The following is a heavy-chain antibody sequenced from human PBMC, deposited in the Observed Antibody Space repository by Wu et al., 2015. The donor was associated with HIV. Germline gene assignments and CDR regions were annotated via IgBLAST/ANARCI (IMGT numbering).Heavy chain of an antibody. D-gene: IGHD3-10*01. CDR3: ATGRGTMVRGVIIPNWFDP. Sequence: QVQLVQSGAEVKKPGSSVKVPCKASGGTFSSYAISWVRQAPGQGLEWMGGIIPIFGTANYAQKFQGRVTITTDESTSTAYMELSSLRSADTAVYYCATGRGTMVRGVIIPNWFDPWGQGTLVTVSS. V-gene: IGHV1-69*05. CDR1: GGTFSSYA. CDR2: IIPIFGTA. J-gene: IGHJ5*02.